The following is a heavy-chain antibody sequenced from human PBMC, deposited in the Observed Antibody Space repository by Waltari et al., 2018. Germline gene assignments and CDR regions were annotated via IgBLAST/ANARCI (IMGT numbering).Heavy chain of an antibody. CDR1: GFTVSSNY. J-gene: IGHJ4*02. CDR2: IYSGGST. D-gene: IGHD3-22*01. V-gene: IGHV3-53*01. Sequence: EVQLMESGGGLIQPGGSLRLSCAASGFTVSSNYMSWVRQAPGKGLVWVTCIYSGGSTYYADSVKGRFTISRDNAKNTLYLQMNSLRAEDTAVYYCARVASSGYYYYFDYWGQGTLVTVSS. CDR3: ARVASSGYYYYFDY.